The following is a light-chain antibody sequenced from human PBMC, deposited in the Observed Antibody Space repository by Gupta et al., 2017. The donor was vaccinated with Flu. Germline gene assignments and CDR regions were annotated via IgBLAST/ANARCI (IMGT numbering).Light chain of an antibody. V-gene: IGLV2-8*01. CDR3: SAHAGKYDVI. CDR2: GVT. Sequence: SVTICCTGTRSDVGGYNYVSLYRQQPGKAPELTIYGVTRRPSGVPECLSDSESGNTAARTVGVLQGNDEAHYYCSAHAGKYDVIVGGWTELTVL. J-gene: IGLJ2*01. CDR1: RSDVGGYNY.